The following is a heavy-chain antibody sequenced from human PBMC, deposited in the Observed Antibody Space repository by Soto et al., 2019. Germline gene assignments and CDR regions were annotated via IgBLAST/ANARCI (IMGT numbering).Heavy chain of an antibody. CDR1: GYTFTSYG. CDR3: ARGEFSGSYYKRSDY. J-gene: IGHJ4*02. V-gene: IGHV1-18*01. Sequence: ASVKVSCKASGYTFTSYGISWVRQAPGQELEWMGWISAYNGNTNYARKLQGRVTMTTDTSTSTAYMELRSLRSDDTAVYYCARGEFSGSYYKRSDYWGQGTLVTVSS. D-gene: IGHD3-10*01. CDR2: ISAYNGNT.